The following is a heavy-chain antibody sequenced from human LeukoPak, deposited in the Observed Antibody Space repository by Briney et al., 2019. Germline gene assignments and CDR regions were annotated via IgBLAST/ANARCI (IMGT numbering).Heavy chain of an antibody. V-gene: IGHV3-30*04. Sequence: GGSLRLSCAASGFTLSSYAMHWVRQAPGKGLEWVAVISYDGSNKYYADSVKGRFTISRDNSKNTLYLQMNSVRAEDTAVYYCARGSSSSMYFDYWGQGTLVTVSP. J-gene: IGHJ4*02. CDR2: ISYDGSNK. CDR1: GFTLSSYA. CDR3: ARGSSSSMYFDY. D-gene: IGHD6-6*01.